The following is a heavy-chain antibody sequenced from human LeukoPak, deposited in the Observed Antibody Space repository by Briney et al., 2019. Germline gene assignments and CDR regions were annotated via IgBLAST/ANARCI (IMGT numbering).Heavy chain of an antibody. Sequence: SETLSLTCAVYGGSFSGYYWSWIRQPPGKRLEWIGEINHSGSTNYNPSLKSRVTISVDTSKNQFSLKLSSVTAADTAVYYCARGTFDWLTNDAFDIWGQGTMVTVSS. D-gene: IGHD3-9*01. J-gene: IGHJ3*02. V-gene: IGHV4-34*01. CDR3: ARGTFDWLTNDAFDI. CDR2: INHSGST. CDR1: GGSFSGYY.